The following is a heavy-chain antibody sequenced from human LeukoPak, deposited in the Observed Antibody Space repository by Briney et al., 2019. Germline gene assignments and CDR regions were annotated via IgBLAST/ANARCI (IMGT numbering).Heavy chain of an antibody. CDR1: GASVSDGNYY. CDR3: VSTSNSALGLPYFDH. V-gene: IGHV4-61*01. J-gene: IGHJ4*02. D-gene: IGHD5-18*01. CDR2: MFHSEST. Sequence: SETLSLTCSVSGASVSDGNYYWSWIRQPPGKGLEWIGYMFHSESTKYNPSLKSRVTISVDKSKNQFSLHMSSVTAADTAVYYCVSTSNSALGLPYFDHWGQGSLVTVSS.